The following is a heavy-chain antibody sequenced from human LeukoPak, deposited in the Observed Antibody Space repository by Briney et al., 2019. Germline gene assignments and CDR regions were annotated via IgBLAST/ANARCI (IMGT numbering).Heavy chain of an antibody. Sequence: GGSLRLSCAASGFTFSSYWMSWVRQAPGKGLEWVANIKQDGSEKYYVDSVKGRFTISRDNAKNSLYLQMNSLRAEDTAVYYCARGTLSIVAAGSFDYWGQGTLVTVSS. CDR3: ARGTLSIVAAGSFDY. J-gene: IGHJ4*02. CDR1: GFTFSSYW. CDR2: IKQDGSEK. V-gene: IGHV3-7*01. D-gene: IGHD6-13*01.